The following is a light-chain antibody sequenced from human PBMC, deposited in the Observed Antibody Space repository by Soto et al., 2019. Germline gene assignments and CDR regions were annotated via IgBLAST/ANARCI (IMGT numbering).Light chain of an antibody. Sequence: NFMLTQPHSMSESPGKTITISCTRSSGSLASHYVQWYQQRPGSAPTTVIYEDKRRPSGVPDRFSGSIDSSSNSAPLTISGLEAEDEADYYCPSSTPSAHWVFGGGTKLTVL. J-gene: IGLJ3*02. CDR1: SGSLASHY. CDR3: PSSTPSAHWV. CDR2: EDK. V-gene: IGLV6-57*03.